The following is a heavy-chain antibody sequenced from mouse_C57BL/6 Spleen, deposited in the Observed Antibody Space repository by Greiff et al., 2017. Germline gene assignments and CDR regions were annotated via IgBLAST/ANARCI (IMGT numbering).Heavy chain of an antibody. CDR3: AREENMGTTSNFFDY. Sequence: EVQLVESGGGLVKPGGSLKLSCAASGFTFSSYAMSWVRQTPEKRLEWVATISDGGSYTYYPDNVKGRFTISRDNAKNNLYLQMSHQKTEDTAKYYGAREENMGTTSNFFDYWGQGTTLTVSS. CDR1: GFTFSSYA. CDR2: ISDGGSYT. V-gene: IGHV5-4*01. D-gene: IGHD2-3*01. J-gene: IGHJ2*01.